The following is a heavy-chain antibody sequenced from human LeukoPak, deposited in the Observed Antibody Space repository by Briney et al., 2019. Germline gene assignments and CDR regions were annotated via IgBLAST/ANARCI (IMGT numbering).Heavy chain of an antibody. D-gene: IGHD3-3*01. Sequence: GASVKVSCKASGYTFTSYAMHWVRQAPGQRLEWMGWINAGNGNTKYSQKFQGRVTMTRNTSISTAYMELSSLRSEDTAVYYCARDDRWRGADYWGQGTLVTVSS. CDR3: ARDDRWRGADY. V-gene: IGHV1-3*01. J-gene: IGHJ4*02. CDR1: GYTFTSYA. CDR2: INAGNGNT.